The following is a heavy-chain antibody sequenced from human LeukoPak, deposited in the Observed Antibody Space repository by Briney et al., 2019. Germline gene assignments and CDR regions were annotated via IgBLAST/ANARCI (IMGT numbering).Heavy chain of an antibody. J-gene: IGHJ4*02. CDR1: GYTFTSYG. Sequence: ASVKVSFKASGYTFTSYGISWVRQAPGQGLEWMGWISAYNGNTNYAQKLQGRVTMTTDTSTSTAYVELRSLRSDDTAVYYCARGDPHYDILTGYYPYYFDYWGQGTLVTVSS. D-gene: IGHD3-9*01. CDR3: ARGDPHYDILTGYYPYYFDY. CDR2: ISAYNGNT. V-gene: IGHV1-18*01.